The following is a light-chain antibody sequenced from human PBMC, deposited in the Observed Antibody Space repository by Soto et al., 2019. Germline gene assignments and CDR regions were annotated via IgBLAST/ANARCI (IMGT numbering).Light chain of an antibody. J-gene: IGKJ5*01. CDR3: QQAASFPIT. Sequence: IQMTQSPSYVSASVVDRVTITCRASQGIKNWLAWYQQKPGKAPNLLIYTGSSLQSGVPSRFSGSGSGTDFTLTINSLQPEDFATYYCQQAASFPITFGQGTRLEIK. CDR1: QGIKNW. CDR2: TGS. V-gene: IGKV1-12*01.